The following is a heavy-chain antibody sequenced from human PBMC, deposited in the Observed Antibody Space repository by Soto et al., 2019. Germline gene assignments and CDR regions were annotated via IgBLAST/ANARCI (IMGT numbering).Heavy chain of an antibody. CDR2: IYHSGST. V-gene: IGHV4-38-2*01. D-gene: IGHD3-10*01. Sequence: SETLSLTCAVSGYSISSGYYWGWIRQPPGKGLEWIGSIYHSGSTYYNPSLKSRVTISVDTSKNQFSLKLSSVTAADTAVYYCARVLVWFGELPRWWFDPWGQGTLVTVSS. CDR3: ARVLVWFGELPRWWFDP. J-gene: IGHJ5*02. CDR1: GYSISSGYY.